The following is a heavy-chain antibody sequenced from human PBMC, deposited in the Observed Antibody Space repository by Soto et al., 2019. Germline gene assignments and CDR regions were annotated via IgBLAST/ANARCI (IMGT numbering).Heavy chain of an antibody. D-gene: IGHD2-2*01. Sequence: ASVKVSCKVSGYTLTELSMHWVRQAPGKGLEWMGGFDPEDGETIYAQKFQGGVTMTEDTSTDTAYMELSSLRSEDTAVYYCATLCISTSCYREDLDYWGQGTLVTVSS. CDR3: ATLCISTSCYREDLDY. V-gene: IGHV1-24*01. J-gene: IGHJ4*02. CDR1: GYTLTELS. CDR2: FDPEDGET.